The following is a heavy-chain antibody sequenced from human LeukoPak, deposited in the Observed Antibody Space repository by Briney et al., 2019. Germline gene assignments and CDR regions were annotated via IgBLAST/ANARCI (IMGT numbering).Heavy chain of an antibody. CDR2: ISSSSSYT. J-gene: IGHJ4*02. CDR3: ARDVVAAANEFDY. V-gene: IGHV3-11*06. D-gene: IGHD2-2*01. CDR1: GFTFGDYA. Sequence: GGSLRLSCTASGFTFGDYAMSWVRQAPGKGLEWVSYISSSSSYTNYADSVKGRFTISRENAKNSLYLQMNSLRAEDTAVYYCARDVVAAANEFDYWGQGTLVTVSS.